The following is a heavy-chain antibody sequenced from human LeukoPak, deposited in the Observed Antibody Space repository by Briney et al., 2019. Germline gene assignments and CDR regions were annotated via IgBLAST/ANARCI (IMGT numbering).Heavy chain of an antibody. V-gene: IGHV3-33*06. Sequence: PGRSLRLSCAASGFTFSSYGMHWVRQAPGKGLEWVAVVWYDGSNRYYADSVKGRFTISRDNSKNTLYLQMNSLRVEDTAVYYCAKSGYSSGWYGPADFDYWGQATLVTVSS. D-gene: IGHD6-19*01. CDR1: GFTFSSYG. CDR2: VWYDGSNR. J-gene: IGHJ4*02. CDR3: AKSGYSSGWYGPADFDY.